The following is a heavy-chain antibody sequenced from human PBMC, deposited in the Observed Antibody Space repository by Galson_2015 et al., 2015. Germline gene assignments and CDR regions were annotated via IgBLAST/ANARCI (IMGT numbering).Heavy chain of an antibody. CDR2: ISGSGSDT. CDR3: AKARSVVVSAALNY. Sequence: SLRLSCAASGFTFINYTMNWVRQAPGKGLDWVAVISGSGSDTNYADSVKGRFTISRDNSNNMLYLQMNSLRAEDTAVYYCAKARSVVVSAALNYWGQGALVTVSP. V-gene: IGHV3-23*01. D-gene: IGHD2-2*01. J-gene: IGHJ4*02. CDR1: GFTFINYT.